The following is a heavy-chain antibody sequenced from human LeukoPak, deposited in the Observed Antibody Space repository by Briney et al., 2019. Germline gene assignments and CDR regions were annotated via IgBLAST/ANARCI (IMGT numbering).Heavy chain of an antibody. D-gene: IGHD5-24*01. CDR2: IYYSGST. CDR3: AREDGDAKLNAFDI. J-gene: IGHJ3*02. V-gene: IGHV4-59*01. CDR1: GGSISSYY. Sequence: SETLSPTCTVSGGSISSYYWSWIRQPPGKGLEWIGYIYYSGSTNYNPSLKSRVTISVDTSKNQFSLKLSSVTAADTAVYYCAREDGDAKLNAFDIWGQGTMVTVSS.